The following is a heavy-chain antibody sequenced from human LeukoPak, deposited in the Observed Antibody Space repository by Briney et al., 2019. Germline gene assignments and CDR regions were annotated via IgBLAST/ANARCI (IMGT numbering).Heavy chain of an antibody. CDR1: GYTFTSYY. J-gene: IGHJ3*02. CDR2: ISPSGGST. Sequence: ASVKVSCKASGYTFTSYYMHWVRQAPGQGLEWMGIISPSGGSTSYAQKFQGRVTMTRDTSTSTVYMELSSLRSEDTAVYYCARDSPRPLDAFDIWGQGTMVTVSS. CDR3: ARDSPRPLDAFDI. V-gene: IGHV1-46*01.